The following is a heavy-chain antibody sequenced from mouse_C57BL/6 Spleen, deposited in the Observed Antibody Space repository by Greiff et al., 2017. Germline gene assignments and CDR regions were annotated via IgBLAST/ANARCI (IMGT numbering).Heavy chain of an antibody. Sequence: EVQLQQSGPELVKPGASVKISCKASGYTFTDYYMNWVKQSPGKSLEWIGDINPNNGGTSYNQKFKGKATLTVDKSSSTAYMELRSLTSEASAVYYCARGDYYGSSGWYFDVWGTGTTVTVSS. J-gene: IGHJ1*03. CDR2: INPNNGGT. CDR3: ARGDYYGSSGWYFDV. CDR1: GYTFTDYY. V-gene: IGHV1-26*01. D-gene: IGHD1-1*01.